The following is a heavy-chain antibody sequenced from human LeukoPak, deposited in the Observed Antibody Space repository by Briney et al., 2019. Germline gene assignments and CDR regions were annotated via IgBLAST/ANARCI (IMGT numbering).Heavy chain of an antibody. CDR1: GGSISSYY. CDR2: IHTSGST. CDR3: ARDVYYYDSSGYSNFDY. V-gene: IGHV4-4*07. Sequence: SETLSLTCTVPGGSISSYYWSWIRQPAGKGLEWIGRIHTSGSTNYNPSLKSRVTMSVDTSKNQFSLKLSSVTAAGTAVYYCARDVYYYDSSGYSNFDYWGQGTLVTVSS. D-gene: IGHD3-22*01. J-gene: IGHJ4*02.